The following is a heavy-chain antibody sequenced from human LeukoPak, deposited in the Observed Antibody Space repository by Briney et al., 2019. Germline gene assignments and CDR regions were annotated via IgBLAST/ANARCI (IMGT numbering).Heavy chain of an antibody. V-gene: IGHV3-74*01. CDR1: GFTISGYW. CDR3: TRGETVSSWSTFDY. J-gene: IGHJ4*02. D-gene: IGHD6-13*01. Sequence: GGSLRLSCAASGFTISGYWMHWVRQAPGKGLLWVSHINSDATSTTVADSVKGRFTISRDNAKNTLYLQMNSLRADDTAVYYCTRGETVSSWSTFDYWGQGTLVTVSS. CDR2: INSDATST.